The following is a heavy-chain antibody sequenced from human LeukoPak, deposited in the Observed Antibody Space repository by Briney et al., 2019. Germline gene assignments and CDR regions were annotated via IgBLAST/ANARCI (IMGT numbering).Heavy chain of an antibody. Sequence: SETLSLTCTVSGGSISSYYWSWLRQPAGKGLEWIGRIYTSGSTNYNPSLKSRVTMSVDTSKNQFSLRLSSVTAADTAVYYCARETDFWSGFDYWGQGTLVTVSS. J-gene: IGHJ4*02. CDR1: GGSISSYY. CDR3: ARETDFWSGFDY. V-gene: IGHV4-4*07. D-gene: IGHD3-3*01. CDR2: IYTSGST.